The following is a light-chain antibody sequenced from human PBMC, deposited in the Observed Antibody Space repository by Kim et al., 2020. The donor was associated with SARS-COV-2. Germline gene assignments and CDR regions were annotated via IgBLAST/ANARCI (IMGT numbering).Light chain of an antibody. Sequence: GQGVAIAGTGTSSKIGAGDDVHGYQQLPATAPKLVFYGNSNRPSGVPDRAAGSKSGTSDSLAITGLQAEDEADDYCQSYDGSLRFVFGTGTKVTVL. V-gene: IGLV1-40*01. CDR1: SSKIGAGDD. CDR3: QSYDGSLRFV. J-gene: IGLJ1*01. CDR2: GNS.